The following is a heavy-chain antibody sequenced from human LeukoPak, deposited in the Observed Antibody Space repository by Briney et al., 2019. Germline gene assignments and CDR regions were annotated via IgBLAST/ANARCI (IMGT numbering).Heavy chain of an antibody. D-gene: IGHD6-19*01. V-gene: IGHV4-59*01. J-gene: IGHJ4*02. CDR2: IYSSGST. CDR3: ARSGGYSSPQNY. Sequence: PSETLSLTCTVSGGSISSYYWSWIRQPPGKGLEWIGYIYSSGSTNHNSSLKSRVTISVDTSKNQFSLKLTSVTAADTAVYYCARSGGYSSPQNYWGQGTLVTVSS. CDR1: GGSISSYY.